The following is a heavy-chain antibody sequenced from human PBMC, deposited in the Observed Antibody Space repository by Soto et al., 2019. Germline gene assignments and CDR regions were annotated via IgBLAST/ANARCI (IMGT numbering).Heavy chain of an antibody. CDR1: GGTFSSYA. V-gene: IGHV1-69*12. CDR3: ARGPPPPIGIWGGGYFDY. CDR2: IIPIFGTA. Sequence: QVQLVQSGAEVKKPGSSVKVSCKASGGTFSSYAISWVRQAPGQGLEWMGGIIPIFGTANYAQKFQGRVTITADESGSTAYMELSSLRSEDTAVYYCARGPPPPIGIWGGGYFDYWGQGTLVTVSS. D-gene: IGHD2-21*01. J-gene: IGHJ4*02.